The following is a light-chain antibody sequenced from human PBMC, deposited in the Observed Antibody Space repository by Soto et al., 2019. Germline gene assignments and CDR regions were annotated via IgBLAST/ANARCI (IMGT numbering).Light chain of an antibody. CDR3: QQYNSWPPYT. Sequence: EIVMTQSPATLSVSPGERATLSCRASQSVSSKLAWYQQKPGQAPRLLSYDASTRATGIPFRFSGSGSGTEFPRIISSLQSEDFALYYCQQYNSWPPYTFGPGTKLEIK. V-gene: IGKV3-15*01. CDR1: QSVSSK. CDR2: DAS. J-gene: IGKJ2*01.